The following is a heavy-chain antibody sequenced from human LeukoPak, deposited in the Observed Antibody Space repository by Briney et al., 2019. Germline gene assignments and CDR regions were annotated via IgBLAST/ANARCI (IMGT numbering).Heavy chain of an antibody. J-gene: IGHJ6*03. V-gene: IGHV3-53*01. CDR1: GFTVSSNY. D-gene: IGHD3-9*01. CDR2: IYSGGST. CDR3: AKGYFYYYYMDV. Sequence: GGSLRLSCAASGFTVSSNYMSWVRQAPGKGLEWVSVIYSGGSTYYADSVKGRFTISRDNSKNTLYLQMNSLRAEDTAVYYCAKGYFYYYYMDVWGKGTTVTISS.